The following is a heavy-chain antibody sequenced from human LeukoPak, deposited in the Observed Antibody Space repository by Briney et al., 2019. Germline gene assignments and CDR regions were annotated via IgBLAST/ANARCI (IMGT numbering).Heavy chain of an antibody. CDR3: ARELYSGYYGMDV. Sequence: ASVKVSCKASGCTFTSYGISWVRQAPGQGLEGMGWISAYNGNTNYAQKLQGRVTMTTDTSTSTAYMELRSLRSDDTAVYYCARELYSGYYGMDVWGQGTTVTVSS. CDR2: ISAYNGNT. D-gene: IGHD1-26*01. V-gene: IGHV1-18*01. CDR1: GCTFTSYG. J-gene: IGHJ6*02.